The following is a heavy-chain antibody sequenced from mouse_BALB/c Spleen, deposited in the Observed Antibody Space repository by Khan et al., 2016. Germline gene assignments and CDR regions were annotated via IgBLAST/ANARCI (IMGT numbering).Heavy chain of an antibody. Sequence: EVQLQESGPDLVKPSQSLSLTCTVTGYSITSGYSWHWIRPFPGNKLAWMGYIHYRGTTNYNPSLKSRISINRDTTKNQFFLQLNSVTTVYTATYYCATYCSFAYWGQGTLVTVSA. J-gene: IGHJ3*01. V-gene: IGHV3-1*02. CDR3: ATYCSFAY. CDR1: GYSITSGYS. CDR2: IHYRGTT.